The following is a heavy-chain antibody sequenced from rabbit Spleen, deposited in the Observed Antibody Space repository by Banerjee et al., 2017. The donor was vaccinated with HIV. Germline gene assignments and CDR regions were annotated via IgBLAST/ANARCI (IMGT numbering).Heavy chain of an antibody. D-gene: IGHD8-1*01. J-gene: IGHJ6*01. CDR3: ARDTGSSFSSYGMDL. CDR2: IYAGSGHFT. CDR1: GFSFSSTDY. V-gene: IGHV1S40*01. Sequence: QSLEESGGDLVKPGASLTLTCTASGFSFSSTDYMCWVRQAPGRGLEWIACIYAGSGHFTYYASWAKGRFTCSKASSTTVTLQMTSLTAADTATYFCARDTGSSFSSYGMDLWGQGTLVTVS.